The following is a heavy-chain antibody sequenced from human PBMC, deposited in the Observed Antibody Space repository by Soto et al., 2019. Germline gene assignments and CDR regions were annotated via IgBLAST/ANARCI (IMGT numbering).Heavy chain of an antibody. CDR2: IYYSGST. Sequence: PSETLSLTCTVSGGSISSSSYYWGWIRQPPGKGLEWIGSIYYSGSTYYNPSLKSRVTISVDTSKNQFSLKLSSVTAADTAVYYCARHRWSQQCLVQGWVYYYMAVWGKGTTVTVSS. CDR1: GGSISSSSYY. CDR3: ARHRWSQQCLVQGWVYYYMAV. J-gene: IGHJ6*03. V-gene: IGHV4-39*01. D-gene: IGHD6-19*01.